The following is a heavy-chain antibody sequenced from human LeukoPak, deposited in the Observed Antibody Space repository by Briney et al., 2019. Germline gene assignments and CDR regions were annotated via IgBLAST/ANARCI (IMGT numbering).Heavy chain of an antibody. V-gene: IGHV4-39*01. CDR3: ARRSGYGCVSWFDP. Sequence: SETLSLTCTVSGGSISSSSYYWGWIRQPPGKGLEWIGSIYYSGSTYYNPSLKSRVTISVDTSKNQFSLKLSSVTAADTAVYYCARRSGYGCVSWFDPWGQGTLVTVSS. CDR2: IYYSGST. J-gene: IGHJ5*02. CDR1: GGSISSSSYY. D-gene: IGHD5-18*01.